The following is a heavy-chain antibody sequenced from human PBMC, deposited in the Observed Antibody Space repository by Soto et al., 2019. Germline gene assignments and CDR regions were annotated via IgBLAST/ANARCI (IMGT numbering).Heavy chain of an antibody. CDR3: ARADWFDP. Sequence: QLVESGGGLVQPGGSLRLSCAASGFTFSGYWMHWVRQATGKGLVWVSRIKNDGSITTYADSVKGRFTISRDNAKNTLYLQMNSLRAEDTGVYYCARADWFDPWGQGTLVTVSS. CDR2: IKNDGSIT. V-gene: IGHV3-74*03. J-gene: IGHJ5*02. D-gene: IGHD6-13*01. CDR1: GFTFSGYW.